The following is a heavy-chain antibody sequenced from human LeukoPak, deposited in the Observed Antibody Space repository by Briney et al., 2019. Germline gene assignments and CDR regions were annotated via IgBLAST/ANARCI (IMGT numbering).Heavy chain of an antibody. D-gene: IGHD3-10*01. J-gene: IGHJ6*02. CDR2: ISGSGGST. CDR1: GFTFSSYW. Sequence: PGGSLRLSCAASGFTFSSYWMSWVRQAPGKGLEWVSAISGSGGSTYYADSVKGRFTISRDNSKNTLYLQMNSLRAEDTAVYYCAKLGTKLWFGEFFYYYYGMDVWGQGTTVTVSS. CDR3: AKLGTKLWFGEFFYYYYGMDV. V-gene: IGHV3-23*01.